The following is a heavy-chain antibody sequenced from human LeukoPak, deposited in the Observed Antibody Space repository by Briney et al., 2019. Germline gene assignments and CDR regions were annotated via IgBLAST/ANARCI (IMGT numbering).Heavy chain of an antibody. CDR1: GYSFPCYW. CDR3: ARSRVYDFWSGYYEGAPTHYYMDV. CDR2: LYPGDSVT. D-gene: IGHD3-3*01. Sequence: GESLKISCKGSGYSFPCYWIGWVRQMPGKGLEWMGILYPGDSVTRYSPSFQGQVTISADKSISTAYLQWSSLKASDTAMYYCARSRVYDFWSGYYEGAPTHYYMDVWGKGTTVTVSS. J-gene: IGHJ6*03. V-gene: IGHV5-51*01.